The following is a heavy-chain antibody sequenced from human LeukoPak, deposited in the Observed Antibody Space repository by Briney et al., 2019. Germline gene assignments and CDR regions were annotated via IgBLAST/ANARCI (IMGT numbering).Heavy chain of an antibody. D-gene: IGHD2-2*01. Sequence: GGSLRLSCAASGFTFSSYWMSWVRQAPGKGLEWVANIKQDGSEKYYVDSVKGRFTISRDNAKNSLYLQMNSLRAADTAVYYCAKRPPADCSGTSCHPPGDYWGQGTLITGSS. CDR2: IKQDGSEK. V-gene: IGHV3-7*01. CDR1: GFTFSSYW. CDR3: AKRPPADCSGTSCHPPGDY. J-gene: IGHJ4*02.